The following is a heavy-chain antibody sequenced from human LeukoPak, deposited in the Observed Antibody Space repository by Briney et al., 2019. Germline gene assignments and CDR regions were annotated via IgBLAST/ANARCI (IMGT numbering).Heavy chain of an antibody. J-gene: IGHJ4*02. V-gene: IGHV4-4*07. CDR1: GGSISSYY. D-gene: IGHD2-15*01. CDR2: IYTSGST. CDR3: ARQLVVIATTQFDY. Sequence: PSEALSLTCTVSGGSISSYYWSWIRQPAGKGLEWIGRIYTSGSTNYNPSLKSRVTISVDTSKNQFSLKLSSVTAADTAVYYCARQLVVIATTQFDYWGQGTLVTVSS.